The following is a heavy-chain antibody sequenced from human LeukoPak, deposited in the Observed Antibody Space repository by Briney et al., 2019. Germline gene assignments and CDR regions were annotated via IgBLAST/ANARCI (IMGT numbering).Heavy chain of an antibody. CDR2: INHSGYT. CDR1: GGSISTFY. V-gene: IGHV4-59*01. D-gene: IGHD3-22*01. Sequence: SETLSLTCTVSGGSISTFYWSWFRQPPGRRLEWIGYINHSGYTDYNPSLKSRVSMSVDTSKNQFSLKLSSVTAADTAVYYCARDGDSSGYPFDYWGQGTLVTVSS. J-gene: IGHJ4*02. CDR3: ARDGDSSGYPFDY.